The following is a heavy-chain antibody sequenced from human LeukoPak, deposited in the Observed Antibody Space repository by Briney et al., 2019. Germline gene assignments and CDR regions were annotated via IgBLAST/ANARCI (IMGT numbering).Heavy chain of an antibody. CDR1: GFTVSSNY. CDR2: IYSGGRT. J-gene: IGHJ6*02. V-gene: IGHV3-53*01. D-gene: IGHD3-10*01. CDR3: ARDYGSGDQTYYYYYGMDV. Sequence: PGGSLRLSCAASGFTVSSNYMNWVRQAPGKGLEWVSVIYSGGRTYYADSVKGRFTISRDNSKNTLYLQMNSLRAEDTAVYYCARDYGSGDQTYYYYYGMDVWGQGTTVTVSS.